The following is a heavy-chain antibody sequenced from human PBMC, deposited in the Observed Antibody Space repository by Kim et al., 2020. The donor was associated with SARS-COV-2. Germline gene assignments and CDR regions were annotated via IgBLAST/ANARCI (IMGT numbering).Heavy chain of an antibody. Sequence: LSLTCAASGFTFDDYAMHWVRQAPGKGLEWVSGISWNSGSIGYADSVKGRFTISRDNAKNSLYLQMNSLRAEDTALYYCAKGTYYDILTGYYHFDYWGQGTLVTVSS. J-gene: IGHJ4*02. CDR2: ISWNSGSI. CDR3: AKGTYYDILTGYYHFDY. V-gene: IGHV3-9*01. D-gene: IGHD3-9*01. CDR1: GFTFDDYA.